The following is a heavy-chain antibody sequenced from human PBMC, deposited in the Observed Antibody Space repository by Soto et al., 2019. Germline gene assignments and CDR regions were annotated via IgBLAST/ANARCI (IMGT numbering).Heavy chain of an antibody. V-gene: IGHV3-74*01. Sequence: EVQLVQSGGGSVQPGGSLRLSCAAPGFTFTTYWMHWVRQVPGKGLVGVSRIDGVGAGTSYSDSVRGRFTISRDNAENMLVLQKNSLRAEDKAVYYCKTVFGYWGQGTLVTVSS. CDR2: IDGVGAGT. CDR3: KTVFGY. CDR1: GFTFTTYW. D-gene: IGHD4-17*01. J-gene: IGHJ4*02.